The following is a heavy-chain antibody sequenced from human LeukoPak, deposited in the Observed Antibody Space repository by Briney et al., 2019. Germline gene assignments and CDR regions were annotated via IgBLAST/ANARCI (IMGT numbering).Heavy chain of an antibody. J-gene: IGHJ3*02. CDR2: IYYSGST. V-gene: IGHV4-59*08. D-gene: IGHD2-15*01. Sequence: SETLSLTCTVSGGSISSYYWSWIRQPPGKGLEWIGYIYYSGSTNYNPSLKSRVTISVDTSKNQFSLKLSSVTAADTAVYYCARGMVVASRRSAFDIWGQGTMVTVSS. CDR1: GGSISSYY. CDR3: ARGMVVASRRSAFDI.